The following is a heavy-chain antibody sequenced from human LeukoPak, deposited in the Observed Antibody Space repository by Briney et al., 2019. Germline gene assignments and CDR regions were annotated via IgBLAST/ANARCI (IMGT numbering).Heavy chain of an antibody. J-gene: IGHJ4*02. D-gene: IGHD1-26*01. CDR2: IYYSGST. CDR3: ASGSYYFDF. Sequence: SETLSLTCTVSGGSISGHYWSWIRQPPGKGLEWIGYIYYSGSTNYNPSLKSRVTISVVTSKNQFSLKLSSVTAADTAIYYCASGSYYFDFWGQGTLVTVSS. CDR1: GGSISGHY. V-gene: IGHV4-59*11.